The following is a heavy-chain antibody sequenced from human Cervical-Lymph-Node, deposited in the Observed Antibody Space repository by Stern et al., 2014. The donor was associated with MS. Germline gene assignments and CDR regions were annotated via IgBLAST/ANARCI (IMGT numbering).Heavy chain of an antibody. Sequence: VQLVESGGGVVQPGRSLRLSCAASGFTFSSYGMHWVRQAPGKGLEWVAVIWYDGSNKYYADSVKCRFTISRDNSKNTLYLQMNSLRAEDTAVYYCARGVSSWYEDYFDYWGQGTLVTVSS. V-gene: IGHV3-33*01. CDR1: GFTFSSYG. J-gene: IGHJ4*02. D-gene: IGHD6-13*01. CDR3: ARGVSSWYEDYFDY. CDR2: IWYDGSNK.